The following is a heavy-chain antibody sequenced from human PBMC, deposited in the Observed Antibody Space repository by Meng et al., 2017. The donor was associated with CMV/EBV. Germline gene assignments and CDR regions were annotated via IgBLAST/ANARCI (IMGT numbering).Heavy chain of an antibody. V-gene: IGHV4-28*02. CDR3: ARDTGVYYDSSGLVDDAFDI. CDR1: GYSISSSNW. CDR2: IYYRGSI. J-gene: IGHJ3*02. Sequence: SQTPSLTGAVSGYSISSSNWWGRIRQPPGKGLEWIGYIYYRGSIYYNPSLKSRVTMSVDTSKNQFSLKLSSVTAADTAVYYCARDTGVYYDSSGLVDDAFDIWGQGTMVTVS. D-gene: IGHD3-22*01.